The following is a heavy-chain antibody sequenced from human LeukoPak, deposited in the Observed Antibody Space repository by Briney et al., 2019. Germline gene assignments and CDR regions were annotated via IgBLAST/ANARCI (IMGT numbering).Heavy chain of an antibody. CDR1: GGSMSGNY. CDR3: ARSYSSGPFDL. D-gene: IGHD6-19*01. V-gene: IGHV4-59*01. Sequence: SETLSLTCIVSGGSMSGNYWTWIRQPPGKGLEWIGYIYYSGSTKYNASLKSRVTISLDTSNNQFSLKLRSMTAADTAVYYCARSYSSGPFDLWGQGTLVIAS. J-gene: IGHJ4*02. CDR2: IYYSGST.